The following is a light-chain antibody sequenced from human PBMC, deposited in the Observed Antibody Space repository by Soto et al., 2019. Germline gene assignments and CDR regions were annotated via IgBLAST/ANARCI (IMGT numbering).Light chain of an antibody. V-gene: IGLV2-14*01. CDR2: EVS. Sequence: QSALTQPASGSGSPGPSITISCTGTISDVGAYNFVSWYQHHPDKAPKLMISEVSNRPSGVSDRFSGSKSGNTASLTISGLQAENEADYYCASLTTPSFVFGTGTKVTVL. J-gene: IGLJ1*01. CDR3: ASLTTPSFV. CDR1: ISDVGAYNF.